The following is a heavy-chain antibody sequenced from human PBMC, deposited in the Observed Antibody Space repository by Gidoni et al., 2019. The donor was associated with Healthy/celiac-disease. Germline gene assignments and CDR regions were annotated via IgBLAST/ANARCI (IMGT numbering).Heavy chain of an antibody. D-gene: IGHD2-15*01. Sequence: QVQLQESGPGLVKPSQTLSLTCTVSCGSISSGSYYWSWIRQPAGKGLEWIGRIYTSGSTNYNPSLKSRVTISADTAVYYCARDRRYCSGGSCYGGLDYWGQGTLVTVSS. V-gene: IGHV4-61*02. CDR3: Y. J-gene: IGHJ4*02. CDR1: CGSISSGSYY. CDR2: IYTSGST.